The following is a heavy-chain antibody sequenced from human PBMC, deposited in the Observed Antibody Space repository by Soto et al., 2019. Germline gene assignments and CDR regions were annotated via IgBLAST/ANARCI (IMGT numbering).Heavy chain of an antibody. J-gene: IGHJ6*02. CDR1: GFTFSSYG. CDR2: ISYDGSNK. D-gene: IGHD2-15*01. CDR3: AKDRYCSGGTCLNFYGMDV. Sequence: PGGSLRLSCAASGFTFSSYGIHWVRQAPGKXLEWVAVISYDGSNKYYADSVKGRFTISRDNSKNTLYLQMNSLRTEDTAMYYCAKDRYCSGGTCLNFYGMDVWGQGTTVTVSS. V-gene: IGHV3-30*18.